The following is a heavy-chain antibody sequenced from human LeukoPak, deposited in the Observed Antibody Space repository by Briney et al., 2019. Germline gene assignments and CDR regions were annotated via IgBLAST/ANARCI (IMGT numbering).Heavy chain of an antibody. J-gene: IGHJ4*02. Sequence: PGGSLRLSCSASGFTFSSYAMSWVRQAPGKGLEWVSAISGSGGSTYYADSVKGRFTISRDNSKNTLYLQMNSLRAEDTAVYYCARDLGSGWFNRDSIRGYWGQGTLVTVSS. CDR1: GFTFSSYA. V-gene: IGHV3-23*01. D-gene: IGHD6-19*01. CDR2: ISGSGGST. CDR3: ARDLGSGWFNRDSIRGY.